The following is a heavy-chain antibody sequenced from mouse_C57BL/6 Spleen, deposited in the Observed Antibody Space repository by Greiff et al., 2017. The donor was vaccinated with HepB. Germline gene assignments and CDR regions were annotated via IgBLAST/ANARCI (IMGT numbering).Heavy chain of an antibody. CDR3: AIDSSGPFAY. CDR2: INPYNGGT. Sequence: EVQGVESGPVLVKPGASVKMSCKASGYTFTDYYMNWVKQSHGKSLEWIGVINPYNGGTSYNQKFKGKATLTVDKSSSTAYMELNSLTSEDSAVYYCAIDSSGPFAYWGQGTLVTVSA. D-gene: IGHD3-2*02. V-gene: IGHV1-19*01. J-gene: IGHJ3*01. CDR1: GYTFTDYY.